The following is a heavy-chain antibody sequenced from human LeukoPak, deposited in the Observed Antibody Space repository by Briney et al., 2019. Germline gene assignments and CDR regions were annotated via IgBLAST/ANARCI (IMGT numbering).Heavy chain of an antibody. Sequence: AGGSLRLSCAASGFTFSTSAMSGVRQAPGKGLEWVSGTLGSGGSTYYADSVKGRFTISRDNSKNTLYLQMNSLRAEDTAVYYCAKDGIYKVAYWGQGTLVTVSS. CDR3: AKDGIYKVAY. CDR1: GFTFSTSA. J-gene: IGHJ4*02. CDR2: TLGSGGST. V-gene: IGHV3-23*01. D-gene: IGHD1-14*01.